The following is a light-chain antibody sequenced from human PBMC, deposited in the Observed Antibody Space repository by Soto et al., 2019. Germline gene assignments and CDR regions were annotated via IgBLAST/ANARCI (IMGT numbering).Light chain of an antibody. J-gene: IGKJ1*01. V-gene: IGKV3-15*01. CDR3: QQYNNWPPA. Sequence: TVMTQSPAILSASPGERVTLSCRASESVNTNLAWYQQKPGQGPRLLVYGASTRATGIPARFSGSGSGTEFALTISSLQYEDFAVYHCQQYNNWPPAFGQGTKVEMK. CDR2: GAS. CDR1: ESVNTN.